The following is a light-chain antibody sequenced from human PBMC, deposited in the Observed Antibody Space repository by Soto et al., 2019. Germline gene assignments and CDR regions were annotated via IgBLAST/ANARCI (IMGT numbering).Light chain of an antibody. Sequence: QSVLTQPASVSGSPGQSVTISCTGTSSDFGNYKFVSWYQRHPGKVPKVIIYETTKRPSGVSDRFSGSKSGNTASLTISGLQAEDEADYYCFSFTSSNTHVFGSGTKLTVL. CDR3: FSFTSSNTHV. CDR1: SSDFGNYKF. J-gene: IGLJ1*01. V-gene: IGLV2-23*01. CDR2: ETT.